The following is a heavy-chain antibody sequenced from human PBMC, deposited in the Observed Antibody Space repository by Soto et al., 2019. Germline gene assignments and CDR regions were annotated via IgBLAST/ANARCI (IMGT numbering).Heavy chain of an antibody. J-gene: IGHJ5*02. Sequence: GASVKLSCKACGDSFTSYAMHWVRQAPGQRLEWMGWINAGNGNTKYSQKFQGRVTITRDTSASTAYMELSSLRSEDTAVYYCAKGPKNANWFDPWGQGTLVTVSS. CDR2: INAGNGNT. CDR1: GDSFTSYA. CDR3: AKGPKNANWFDP. V-gene: IGHV1-3*01.